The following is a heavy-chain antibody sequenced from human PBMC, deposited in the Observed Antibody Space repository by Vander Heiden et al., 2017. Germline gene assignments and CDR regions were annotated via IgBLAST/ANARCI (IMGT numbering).Heavy chain of an antibody. V-gene: IGHV3-33*01. D-gene: IGHD6-19*01. CDR3: ASATVAGIDY. J-gene: IGHJ4*02. CDR1: GVNFSNYG. CDR2: LWSDGSSQ. Sequence: QVQLVEYGGGVVQSGRSLRLSCAASGVNFSNYGIHWVRQAPGKGLEWVAVLWSDGSSQFYAESVRGRFTVSRDNPKNTAFLQMNSLRGEDTAVYYCASATVAGIDYWGQGTLVAVSS.